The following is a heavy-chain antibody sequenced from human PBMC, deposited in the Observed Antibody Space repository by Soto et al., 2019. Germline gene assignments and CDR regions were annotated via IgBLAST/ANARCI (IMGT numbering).Heavy chain of an antibody. CDR1: GYRFSTYW. J-gene: IGHJ4*02. CDR3: ARLGGIVDTGTWIQ. D-gene: IGHD1-26*01. V-gene: IGHV5-51*01. CDR2: IYPGDSDT. Sequence: PGESLKISCKASGYRFSTYWIGWVRQRPGKGPEWMAIIYPGDSDTRENPSFQGQVTISADKSSNTVHLQWRSRKASDTATYYCARLGGIVDTGTWIQWGQGAPVTVSS.